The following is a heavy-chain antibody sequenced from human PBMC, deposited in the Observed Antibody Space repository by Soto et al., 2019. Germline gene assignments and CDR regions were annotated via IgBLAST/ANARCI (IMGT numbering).Heavy chain of an antibody. V-gene: IGHV4-31*03. Sequence: QVQLQESGPGLVKPSQTLTLTCTVSGGSISSGRFYWSWIRQHPGKGLEWIGHISDSGSSYYNPSLESRVXXXVXXSKNQFSLKLRAVPAADTAVYFCARTTFYDIFTAYYSLFDYWGQGTMVTVSS. J-gene: IGHJ4*02. D-gene: IGHD3-9*01. CDR1: GGSISSGRFY. CDR2: ISDSGSS. CDR3: ARTTFYDIFTAYYSLFDY.